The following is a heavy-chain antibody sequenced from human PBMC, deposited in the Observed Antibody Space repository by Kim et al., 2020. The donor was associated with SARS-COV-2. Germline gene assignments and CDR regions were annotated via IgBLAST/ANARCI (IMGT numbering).Heavy chain of an antibody. J-gene: IGHJ2*01. D-gene: IGHD6-6*01. CDR3: ARREAARLWYFDL. V-gene: IGHV4-59*08. Sequence: YNPSRKSRVTISVDTSKDQFSLKLSSVTAADTAVYYCARREAARLWYFDLWGRGTLVTVSS.